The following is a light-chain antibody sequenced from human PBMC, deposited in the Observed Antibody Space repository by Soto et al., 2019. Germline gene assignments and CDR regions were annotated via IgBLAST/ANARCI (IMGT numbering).Light chain of an antibody. CDR1: QSVSSS. J-gene: IGKJ4*01. V-gene: IGKV3-11*01. CDR3: QQRTNWPLT. CDR2: DAS. Sequence: EIVWTQSPATLSLSPGERATLSCRASQSVSSSLAWYQQKPGQAPRLLIYDASNRATGIPARFSGSGSGTDFTLTISSLEPEDFAVYYCQQRTNWPLTFGGGTKVEIK.